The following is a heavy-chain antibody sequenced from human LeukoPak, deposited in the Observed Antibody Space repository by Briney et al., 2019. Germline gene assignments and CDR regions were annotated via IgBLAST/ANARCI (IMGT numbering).Heavy chain of an antibody. J-gene: IGHJ6*02. CDR1: GFTFSSYG. D-gene: IGHD3-16*02. V-gene: IGHV3-30*03. Sequence: GGSLRLSCAASGFTFSSYGMHWVRQSPGRGLEWVSFLSFDGSKEFYADSLKGRFTISRDNSKDTLYLQMDSLRAEDTALYYCAREEHDYVWGSYRYYYYYGIDVWGQGTTVTVSS. CDR3: AREEHDYVWGSYRYYYYYGIDV. CDR2: LSFDGSKE.